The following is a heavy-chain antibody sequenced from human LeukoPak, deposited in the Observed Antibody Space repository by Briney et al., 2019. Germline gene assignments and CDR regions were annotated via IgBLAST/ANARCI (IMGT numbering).Heavy chain of an antibody. Sequence: GGSLRLSCAASGFTFSSYGMHWVRQAPGKGPEWVAVISYDGSNKYYADSVKGRFTISRDNSKNTLYLQMNSLRAEDTAVYYCARDPLGTRPGFDYWGQGTLVTVSS. D-gene: IGHD1-1*01. J-gene: IGHJ4*02. V-gene: IGHV3-30*04. CDR3: ARDPLGTRPGFDY. CDR1: GFTFSSYG. CDR2: ISYDGSNK.